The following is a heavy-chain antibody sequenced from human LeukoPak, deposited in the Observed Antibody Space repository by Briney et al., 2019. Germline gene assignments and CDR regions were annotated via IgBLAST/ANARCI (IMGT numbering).Heavy chain of an antibody. CDR3: ARSSTNHLLFDY. V-gene: IGHV4-59*12. Sequence: SETLSLTCTVSGGSISSYYWSWIRQPPGKGLEWMGYIYYSGSTNYNPSLKSRVTISVDTSKNQFSLKLSSVTAADTAVYYCARSSTNHLLFDYWGQGTLVTVSS. D-gene: IGHD5/OR15-5a*01. CDR2: IYYSGST. J-gene: IGHJ4*02. CDR1: GGSISSYY.